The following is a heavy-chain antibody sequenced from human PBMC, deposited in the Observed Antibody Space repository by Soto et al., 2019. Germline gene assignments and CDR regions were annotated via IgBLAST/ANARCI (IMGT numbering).Heavy chain of an antibody. J-gene: IGHJ4*02. Sequence: GGSLRLSCAASGFTFSNAWMNWVRQDPGKGLEWVARIKSKTDGGTTDYAAPVKGRFTISRDDSKNTLFLQMNSLKTEDTAVYYCTTSILTGYFRWSIFDYWGQGNLVTVSS. CDR2: IKSKTDGGTT. V-gene: IGHV3-15*07. CDR1: GFTFSNAW. CDR3: TTSILTGYFRWSIFDY. D-gene: IGHD3-9*01.